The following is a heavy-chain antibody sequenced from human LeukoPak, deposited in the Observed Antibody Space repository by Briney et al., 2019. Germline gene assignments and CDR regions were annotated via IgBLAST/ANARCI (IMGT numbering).Heavy chain of an antibody. CDR1: GFTFRSYA. D-gene: IGHD4-17*01. Sequence: GGSLRLSCAASGFTFRSYAMSWVRQAPGKGLEWVSAISGSGVSTYYADSVKGRFTISRDNSKNTLYLQMNSLRAEDTAVYYCAKDRSDYGGYPPGAFGIWGQGTMVTVSS. J-gene: IGHJ3*02. CDR2: ISGSGVST. V-gene: IGHV3-23*01. CDR3: AKDRSDYGGYPPGAFGI.